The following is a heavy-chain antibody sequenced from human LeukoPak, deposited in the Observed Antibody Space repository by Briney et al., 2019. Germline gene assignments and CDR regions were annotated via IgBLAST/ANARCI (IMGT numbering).Heavy chain of an antibody. J-gene: IGHJ4*02. Sequence: ASVKVSCKTSGYTFTDYHLHRVRQAPGQGLEWMGIINPSGGSTSYAQKFQGRVTMTRDTSTSTVYMELSSLRSEDTAVYYCARGAWELLGGLNYFDYWGQGTLVTVSS. CDR3: ARGAWELLGGLNYFDY. D-gene: IGHD1-26*01. V-gene: IGHV1-46*01. CDR2: INPSGGST. CDR1: GYTFTDYH.